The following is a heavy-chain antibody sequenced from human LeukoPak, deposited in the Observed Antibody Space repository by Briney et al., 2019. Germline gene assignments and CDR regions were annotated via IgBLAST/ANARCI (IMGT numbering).Heavy chain of an antibody. D-gene: IGHD5-18*01. CDR2: IYYSGST. CDR3: ARHSPYIYGETAPFDY. V-gene: IGHV4-59*08. Sequence: SETLSLTCTVSGGSISSYYWSWIRQPPGKGLEWIGYIYYSGSTNYNPSLKSRVTISVDTSKNQFSLKLSSVTAADTAVYYCARHSPYIYGETAPFDYWGQGTQVTVSS. J-gene: IGHJ4*02. CDR1: GGSISSYY.